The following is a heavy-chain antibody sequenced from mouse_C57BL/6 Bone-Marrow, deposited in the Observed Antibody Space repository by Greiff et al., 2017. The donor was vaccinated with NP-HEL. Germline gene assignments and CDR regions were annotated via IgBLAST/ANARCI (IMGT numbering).Heavy chain of an antibody. J-gene: IGHJ1*03. D-gene: IGHD1-1*01. Sequence: VQLQQSGAELVRPGASVKLSCTASGFNIKDYYMHWVKQRPEQGLEWIGRIDPEDGDTEYAPKFQGKATMTADTSSNTAYLQLSSLTSEDTAVYYCTGHYYGSSYWYFDVWGTGTTVTVSS. CDR3: TGHYYGSSYWYFDV. V-gene: IGHV14-1*01. CDR2: IDPEDGDT. CDR1: GFNIKDYY.